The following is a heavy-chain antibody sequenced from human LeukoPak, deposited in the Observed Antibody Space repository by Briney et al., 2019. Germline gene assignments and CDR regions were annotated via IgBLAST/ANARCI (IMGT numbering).Heavy chain of an antibody. CDR2: TYWNNDK. CDR3: AHKGRGSGSYTM. CDR1: GFSLSTTGVA. Sequence: SGPTLVNPTQTLTLTCTFSGFSLSTTGVAVAWIRQPPGKALEWLAVTYWNNDKSYSPSLKNRLTITQDTSKNQVILIMANMDPVDTGTYYCAHKGRGSGSYTMWGQGTLVTVSS. D-gene: IGHD3-10*01. J-gene: IGHJ4*02. V-gene: IGHV2-5*01.